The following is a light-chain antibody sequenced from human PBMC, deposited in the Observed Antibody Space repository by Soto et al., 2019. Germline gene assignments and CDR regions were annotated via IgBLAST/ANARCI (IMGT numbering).Light chain of an antibody. J-gene: IGKJ1*01. Sequence: DIPMTQSPSTLSASVGDRVIITCRASQSISSWLAWYQQKPGKAPNLLIYDASSVESGVPSRFSGSGSGTEFTLTISSLQPDDFATYYCQHYQSSWTFGQGTKVEIK. CDR1: QSISSW. V-gene: IGKV1-5*01. CDR2: DAS. CDR3: QHYQSSWT.